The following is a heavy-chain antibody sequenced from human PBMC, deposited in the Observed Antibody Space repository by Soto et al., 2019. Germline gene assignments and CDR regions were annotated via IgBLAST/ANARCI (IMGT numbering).Heavy chain of an antibody. CDR1: GYTLTELS. CDR2: FDPEDGET. V-gene: IGHV1-24*01. CDR3: ATGMVPAARQPGGYYYYYGLDV. D-gene: IGHD2-2*01. J-gene: IGHJ6*02. Sequence: GASVKVSCKVSGYTLTELSMHWVRQAPGKGLEWMGGFDPEDGETIYAQKFQGRVTMTEDTSTDTAYMELSSLRSEDTAVYYCATGMVPAARQPGGYYYYYGLDVWGQGTTVTVSS.